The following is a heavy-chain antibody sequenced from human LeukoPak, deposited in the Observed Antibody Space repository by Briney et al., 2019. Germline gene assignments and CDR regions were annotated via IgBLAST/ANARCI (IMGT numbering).Heavy chain of an antibody. CDR1: GGSITSYY. Sequence: PSETLSLTCSVSGGSITSYYWSWIRQPPGKGLEWIGYIYYSGSTNYNPSLKSRVAIAVDTSKNQFSLKLSSVTAADAAVYFCARDSRYASGRAFDNWGQGTLVTVSS. D-gene: IGHD6-19*01. CDR3: ARDSRYASGRAFDN. CDR2: IYYSGST. J-gene: IGHJ4*02. V-gene: IGHV4-59*01.